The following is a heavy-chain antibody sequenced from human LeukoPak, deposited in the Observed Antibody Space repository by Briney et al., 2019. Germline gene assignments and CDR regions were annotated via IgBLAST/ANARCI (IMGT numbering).Heavy chain of an antibody. CDR1: GFIFSTYS. CDR3: ASYDSSGYYQYFDY. CDR2: VRGSGCDT. D-gene: IGHD3-22*01. J-gene: IGHJ4*02. V-gene: IGHV3-23*01. Sequence: GGSLRLSCATSGFIFSTYSMNWVRQAPGKGLEWVAAVRGSGCDTYYADSAKGRFTISRDNSKNALYLQMNSLRAEDTAVYYCASYDSSGYYQYFDYWGQGTLVTVSS.